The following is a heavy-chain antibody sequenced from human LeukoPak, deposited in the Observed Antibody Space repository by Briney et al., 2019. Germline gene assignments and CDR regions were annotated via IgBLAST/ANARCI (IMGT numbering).Heavy chain of an antibody. Sequence: SQTLSLTCTVSGGSISSGSYYWSWIRQPAGKGLEWIGRIYTSGSTNYNPSLKSRVTISVDTSKNQFSLKLSSVTAADTAVYYCATSIYADAFDIWGQGTMVTVSS. D-gene: IGHD3-16*02. V-gene: IGHV4-61*02. CDR2: IYTSGST. CDR3: ATSIYADAFDI. CDR1: GGSISSGSYY. J-gene: IGHJ3*02.